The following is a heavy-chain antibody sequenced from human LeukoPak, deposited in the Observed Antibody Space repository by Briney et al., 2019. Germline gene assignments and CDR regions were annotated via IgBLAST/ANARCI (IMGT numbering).Heavy chain of an antibody. CDR1: GFTFSTYT. J-gene: IGHJ6*02. Sequence: PGGSLRLSCAASGFTFSTYTMNWVRQAPGKGLEWVSSISSSSSAIYYADSVKGRFTISRDNAKNSLYLQMNSLRAEDTAVYYCARERMDSNTFMYGMDVWGQGTTVTVSS. CDR2: ISSSSSAI. D-gene: IGHD3/OR15-3a*01. CDR3: ARERMDSNTFMYGMDV. V-gene: IGHV3-21*01.